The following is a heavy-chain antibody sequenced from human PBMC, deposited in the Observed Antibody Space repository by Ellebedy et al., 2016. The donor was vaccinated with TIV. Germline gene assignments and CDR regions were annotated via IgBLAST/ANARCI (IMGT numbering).Heavy chain of an antibody. V-gene: IGHV3-74*01. CDR1: RFTFRSYW. D-gene: IGHD1-26*01. J-gene: IGHJ6*03. Sequence: GESLKISCVVSRFTFRSYWMHWVRQAPGKGLVWVSRINSDGSSTNYADSVKGRFTISRDNAKNTLYLQMNSLRAEDTAVYYCARDWDSPGDYYMDVWGKGTTVTVSS. CDR3: ARDWDSPGDYYMDV. CDR2: INSDGSST.